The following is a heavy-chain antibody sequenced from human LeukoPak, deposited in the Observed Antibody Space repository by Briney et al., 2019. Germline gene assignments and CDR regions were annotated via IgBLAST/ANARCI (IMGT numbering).Heavy chain of an antibody. J-gene: IGHJ5*02. CDR3: ARAPFPGEYQYWFDP. Sequence: GGSLRLSCAASGFTFSSYAMSWVRQAPGKGLEWVSYISSSGSTIYYADSVKGRFTISRDNAKNSLYLQMNSLRAEDTAVYYCARAPFPGEYQYWFDPWGQGTLVTVSS. CDR1: GFTFSSYA. V-gene: IGHV3-48*03. D-gene: IGHD3-10*01. CDR2: ISSSGSTI.